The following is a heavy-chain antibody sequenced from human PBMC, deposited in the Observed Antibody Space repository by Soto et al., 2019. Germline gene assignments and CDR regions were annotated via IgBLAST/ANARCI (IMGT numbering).Heavy chain of an antibody. V-gene: IGHV3-23*01. CDR2: ISGSGGST. Sequence: EVQLLESGGGLVQPGGSLRLSCAASGFTFSSYAMSWVRQAPGKGLEWVSAISGSGGSTYYAASVKGRFTISRDNSKNTVYLQMNSVRAEDTAVYYCAKDRNPGYSSGWYPPQWGQGTLVTVAS. D-gene: IGHD6-19*01. CDR3: AKDRNPGYSSGWYPPQ. J-gene: IGHJ4*02. CDR1: GFTFSSYA.